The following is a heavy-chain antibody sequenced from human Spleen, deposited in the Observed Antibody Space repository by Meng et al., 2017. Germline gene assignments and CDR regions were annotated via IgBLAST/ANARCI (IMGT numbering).Heavy chain of an antibody. Sequence: GESLKISCAASGFTFRSYAMDWVRQAPGKGLEWISAISGRGDDKYHADSVKGRFTISRDNSKKTLYLHMNSLRAEDTAVYYCAQEAYCGGDCYSVGGGAFEIWGQGTMVTVSS. CDR3: AQEAYCGGDCYSVGGGAFEI. V-gene: IGHV3-23*01. J-gene: IGHJ3*02. D-gene: IGHD2-21*02. CDR1: GFTFRSYA. CDR2: ISGRGDDK.